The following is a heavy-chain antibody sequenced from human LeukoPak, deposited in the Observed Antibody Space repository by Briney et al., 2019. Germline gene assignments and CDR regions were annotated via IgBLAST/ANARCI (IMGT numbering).Heavy chain of an antibody. CDR1: GGSISSYY. V-gene: IGHV4-59*01. D-gene: IGHD1-26*01. J-gene: IGHJ5*02. CDR3: ARSRAFNSGAFDP. Sequence: PSETLSLTCTVSGGSISSYYWSWIRQPPGKGLEWIGYIYYSGSTNYNPSLKSRVTISVDTSKNQFSLRLNSVTAADTGVYYCARSRAFNSGAFDPWGQGSLVTVSS. CDR2: IYYSGST.